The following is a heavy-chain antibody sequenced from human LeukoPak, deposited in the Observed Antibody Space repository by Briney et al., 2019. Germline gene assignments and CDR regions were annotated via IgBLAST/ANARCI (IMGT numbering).Heavy chain of an antibody. Sequence: GGSLRLSCAASGFTFSSYGMHWVRQAPGKGLEWVAVISYDGSNKYYADSVKGRFTISRDNSKNTLYLQMNSLRAEDTAVYYCAKDPGGDYLTFQGYFDYWGQGTLVTVSS. J-gene: IGHJ4*02. CDR1: GFTFSSYG. CDR3: AKDPGGDYLTFQGYFDY. CDR2: ISYDGSNK. D-gene: IGHD4-17*01. V-gene: IGHV3-30*18.